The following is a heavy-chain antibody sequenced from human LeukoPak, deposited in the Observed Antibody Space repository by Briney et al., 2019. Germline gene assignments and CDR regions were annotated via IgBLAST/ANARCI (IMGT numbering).Heavy chain of an antibody. CDR3: ARELDRIQDLDS. CDR1: GYTFSCCS. CDR2: INNSGDDK. D-gene: IGHD1-1*01. V-gene: IGHV3-21*01. Sequence: PGGSLRLSCAASGYTFSCCSMNWVCQAPGKGLEWLSSINNSGDDKYHADSVQGRFTISRDNAKNSLHLQMNSLRAEDTAVYYCARELDRIQDLDSWGQGTQVTVSS. J-gene: IGHJ4*02.